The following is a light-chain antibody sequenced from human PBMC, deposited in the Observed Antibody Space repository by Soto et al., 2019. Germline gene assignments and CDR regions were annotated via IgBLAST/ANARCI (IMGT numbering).Light chain of an antibody. V-gene: IGKV3D-7*01. CDR3: HQYINLPQT. Sequence: EIVLTQSPATLSLSPGERATLSCRASQTVSRRYLAWYQQKPGQAPRLLIYGTSTRATGIPVRFSGSGSGTDFTLTISSLQPEDFAVYYCHQYINLPQTFGQGAKVDI. CDR1: QTVSRRY. CDR2: GTS. J-gene: IGKJ1*01.